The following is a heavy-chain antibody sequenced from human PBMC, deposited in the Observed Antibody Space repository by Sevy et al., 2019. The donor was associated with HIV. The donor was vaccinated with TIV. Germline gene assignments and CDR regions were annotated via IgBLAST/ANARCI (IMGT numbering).Heavy chain of an antibody. V-gene: IGHV3-33*01. J-gene: IGHJ4*02. D-gene: IGHD2-21*02. CDR1: GFTFSSYG. CDR3: ARDMTPFGVGDCPTDY. Sequence: GGSLRLSCAASGFTFSSYGMHWVRQAPGKGLEWVAVIWYDGSNKYYADSVKGRFTISRDNSKNTLYLQMNSLRAEDTAVYYCARDMTPFGVGDCPTDYWGQGTLVTVSS. CDR2: IWYDGSNK.